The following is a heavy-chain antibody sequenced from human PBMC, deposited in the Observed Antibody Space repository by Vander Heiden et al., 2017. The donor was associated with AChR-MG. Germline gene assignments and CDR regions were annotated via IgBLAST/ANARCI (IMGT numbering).Heavy chain of an antibody. Sequence: EVQLLESGGGLVQPVGSLRLSCAASGFPSSSYAMSWVRQAPGKGLEWVSAISGSGGSTYYADSVKGRFTISRDNSKNTLYLQMNSLRAEDTAVYYCAKDLITFGGVIVHAGWGQGTLVTVSS. J-gene: IGHJ4*02. CDR3: AKDLITFGGVIVHAG. CDR1: GFPSSSYA. D-gene: IGHD3-16*02. CDR2: ISGSGGST. V-gene: IGHV3-23*01.